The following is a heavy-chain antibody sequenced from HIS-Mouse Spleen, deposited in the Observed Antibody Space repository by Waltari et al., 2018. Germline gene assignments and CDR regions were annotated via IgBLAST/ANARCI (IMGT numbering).Heavy chain of an antibody. CDR3: ARREVRYFDWLDAFDI. D-gene: IGHD3-9*01. CDR1: GGSISSYH. Sequence: QVQLQESGPGLVKPSETLSLTCTVPGGSISSYHWSWIRQPPGKGLEWIGYIYYSGSTNYNPSLKSRVTISVDTSKNQFSLKLSSVTAADTAVYYCARREVRYFDWLDAFDIWGQGTMVTVSS. CDR2: IYYSGST. V-gene: IGHV4-59*08. J-gene: IGHJ3*02.